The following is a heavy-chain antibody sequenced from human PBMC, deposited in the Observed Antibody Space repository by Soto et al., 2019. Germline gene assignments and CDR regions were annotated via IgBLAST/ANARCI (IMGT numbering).Heavy chain of an antibody. CDR1: GYSFTSYW. D-gene: IGHD1-26*01. J-gene: IGHJ6*02. V-gene: IGHV5-51*01. CDR3: ARLVRATPYYYYGMDV. CDR2: IYPGDSDT. Sequence: ESLKISFQGSGYSFTSYWIGWVRRVPGKGLEWMGIIYPGDSDTRYSPSFQGQVTISADKSISTAYLQWSSLKASDTAMYYCARLVRATPYYYYGMDVWGQGTTVTVSS.